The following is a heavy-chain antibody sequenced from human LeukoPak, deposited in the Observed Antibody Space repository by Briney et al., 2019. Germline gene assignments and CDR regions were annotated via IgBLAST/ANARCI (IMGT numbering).Heavy chain of an antibody. J-gene: IGHJ4*02. V-gene: IGHV4-34*01. Sequence: SETLSLTCAVYGGSFSGYYWSWIRQPPGKGLEWIGEINHSGSTNYNPSLKSRVTISVDTSKNQFSLKLSSVTAADTAVYYCARVAGAAAGTNYFDYWGQGTLVTVSS. CDR1: GGSFSGYY. D-gene: IGHD6-13*01. CDR2: INHSGST. CDR3: ARVAGAAAGTNYFDY.